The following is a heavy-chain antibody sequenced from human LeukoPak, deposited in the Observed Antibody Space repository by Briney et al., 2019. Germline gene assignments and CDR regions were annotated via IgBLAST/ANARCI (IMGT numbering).Heavy chain of an antibody. J-gene: IGHJ4*02. D-gene: IGHD6-19*01. CDR2: ITTGRGET. CDR1: GYTFTDYA. V-gene: IGHV1-3*03. CDR3: ARGGKQWRGGNYFDS. Sequence: ASVTVSCKASGYTFTDYALHWVRQAPGQSLEWMGWITTGRGETRYSQEFQRRITFTRDTSASTVYMDLSDLRSEDTAVYYCARGGKQWRGGNYFDSWGQGTLVAVSS.